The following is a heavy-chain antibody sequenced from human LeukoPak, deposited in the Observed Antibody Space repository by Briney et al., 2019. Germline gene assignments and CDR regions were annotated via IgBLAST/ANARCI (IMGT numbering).Heavy chain of an antibody. Sequence: KPSETLSLTCAVFGYSISSGYSWGWIRQPPGKGLEWIGSIYHSGSTYYNPSLKSRATLSVDTSKNQFSLKLSSVTAADTAVYYCARHGPESSSWPNWFDPWGQGTLVTVSS. V-gene: IGHV4-38-2*01. J-gene: IGHJ5*02. D-gene: IGHD6-13*01. CDR2: IYHSGST. CDR1: GYSISSGYS. CDR3: ARHGPESSSWPNWFDP.